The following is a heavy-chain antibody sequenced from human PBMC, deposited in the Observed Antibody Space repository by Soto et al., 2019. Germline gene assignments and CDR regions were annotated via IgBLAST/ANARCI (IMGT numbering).Heavy chain of an antibody. V-gene: IGHV4-61*01. CDR1: GGSISSSSYF. J-gene: IGHJ4*02. Sequence: SETLSLTCTVSGGSISSSSYFWSWIRQPPGRGLEWIGYTYHRGSTNYSPSLKSRVAISLDTSENQFSLKVNSVTAADTAVYYCARIGGYHGPLDYWGQGTPVTVSS. CDR3: ARIGGYHGPLDY. CDR2: TYHRGST. D-gene: IGHD3-16*02.